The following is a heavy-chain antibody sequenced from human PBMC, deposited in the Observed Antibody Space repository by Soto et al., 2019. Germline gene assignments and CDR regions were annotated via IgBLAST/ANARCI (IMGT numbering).Heavy chain of an antibody. Sequence: QVQLQESCPGLAKPSETLSLTCTVSGGSISSYFWSWIRQPAGKGLEWIGRIYTSGSTNYNPSLKSRVTMSVDTSKSQFSLTLSSVTAADTAVYYCARDGDFWSGSYAFDIWGQGTMVTVSS. CDR2: IYTSGST. CDR1: GGSISSYF. D-gene: IGHD3-3*01. V-gene: IGHV4-4*07. CDR3: ARDGDFWSGSYAFDI. J-gene: IGHJ3*02.